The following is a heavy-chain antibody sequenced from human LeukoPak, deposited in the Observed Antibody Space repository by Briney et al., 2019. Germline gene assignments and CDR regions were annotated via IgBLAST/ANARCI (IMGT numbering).Heavy chain of an antibody. J-gene: IGHJ4*02. Sequence: PGGPLRLSCAASGFTFSNYAMSWVRQAPGKGLEWVSAITGSGSGIYYADSMKSRFTISRDNSKNTLYLQINSLRAEDTAVYYCAKWGDYDVLTGYYASDYWGQGTLVTVSS. V-gene: IGHV3-23*01. CDR2: ITGSGSGI. CDR1: GFTFSNYA. CDR3: AKWGDYDVLTGYYASDY. D-gene: IGHD3-9*01.